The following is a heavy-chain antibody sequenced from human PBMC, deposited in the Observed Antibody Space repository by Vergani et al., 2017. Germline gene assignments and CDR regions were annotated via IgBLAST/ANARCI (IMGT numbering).Heavy chain of an antibody. D-gene: IGHD3-22*01. CDR3: ARGSSAGDSSGPSVFDY. J-gene: IGHJ4*02. CDR1: GGSFSGYY. Sequence: QVQLQQWGAGLLKPSETLSLTCAVYGGSFSGYYWSWIRQHPGKGLEWIGYIYYSGSTYYNPSLKSLVPISVDTSKNQFSLKLSSVTAADTAVYYCARGSSAGDSSGPSVFDYWGQGTLVTVSS. V-gene: IGHV4-34*01. CDR2: IYYSGST.